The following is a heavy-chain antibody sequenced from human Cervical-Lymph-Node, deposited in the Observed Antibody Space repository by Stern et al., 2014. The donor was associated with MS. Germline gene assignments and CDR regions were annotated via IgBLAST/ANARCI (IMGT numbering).Heavy chain of an antibody. D-gene: IGHD3-10*01. CDR3: ARIMPRGVRGYYHYYGLDV. J-gene: IGHJ6*02. Sequence: QVTLRESGPALVKPTQTLTLTCTLSGFSLSSTGMCVSWIRQPPGNALEWLALIDWHDDKYYSTSLKTRLSISKDTSKNQVVLTMTNMDPVDTATYYCARIMPRGVRGYYHYYGLDVWGQGTTVIVSS. V-gene: IGHV2-70*01. CDR1: GFSLSSTGMC. CDR2: IDWHDDK.